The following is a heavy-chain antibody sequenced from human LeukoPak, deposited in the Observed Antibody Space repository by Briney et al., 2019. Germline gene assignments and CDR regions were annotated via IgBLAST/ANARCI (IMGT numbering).Heavy chain of an antibody. CDR2: ISWDGGSK. CDR1: GFTFDSYA. CDR3: AKESDGGDYYIDY. J-gene: IGHJ4*02. V-gene: IGHV3-43*01. Sequence: GGSLRLSCAASGFTFDSYAMSWVRQAPGKGLEWVSLISWDGGSKYYADSVKGRFTISRDNSKNSLYLQMNSLRTEDTALYYCAKESDGGDYYIDYWGQGTLVTVSS. D-gene: IGHD4/OR15-4a*01.